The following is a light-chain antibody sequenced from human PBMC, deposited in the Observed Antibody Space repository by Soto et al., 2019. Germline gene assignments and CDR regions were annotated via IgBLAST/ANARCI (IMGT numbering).Light chain of an antibody. CDR3: QQYNNWPPWT. V-gene: IGKV3-15*01. CDR2: GAS. J-gene: IGKJ1*01. CDR1: QNIRNN. Sequence: EVVMTQSPASLSVSPGERVTLSCRASQNIRNNLAWYQQKPGQSPRLLISGASTREAGVPGRFSGRGSGTEFTLIISSLQSEDFAIYYCQQYNNWPPWTFGQATKV.